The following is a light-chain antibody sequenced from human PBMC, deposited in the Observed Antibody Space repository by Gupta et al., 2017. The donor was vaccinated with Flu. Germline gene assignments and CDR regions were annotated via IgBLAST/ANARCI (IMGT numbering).Light chain of an antibody. Sequence: EIVLTQSPATLSLSPGERATLSCRASQNIRNYLAWYQQQPGQAPRLLIYDASTRASSVPARFSGSGSGTEFTLPVSGLETADFAVYYCQRRSNWPPYSFGQGTKLEIK. CDR2: DAS. CDR3: QRRSNWPPYS. CDR1: QNIRNY. J-gene: IGKJ2*03. V-gene: IGKV3-11*01.